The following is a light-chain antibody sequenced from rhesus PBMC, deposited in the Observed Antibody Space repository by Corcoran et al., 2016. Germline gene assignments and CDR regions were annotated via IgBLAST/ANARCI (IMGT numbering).Light chain of an antibody. V-gene: IGKV3-24*04. CDR3: QQSSNLFT. CDR2: GAS. J-gene: IGKJ3*01. Sequence: ETVVTQSPATLSLSPGERATLSCRASQSVGSYLAWYQQKPGQAPRHLIYGASSRATGCPDRCSGSGSGTDFTLTISSLEPEDVGVYYCQQSSNLFTFGPGTKLDIK. CDR1: QSVGSY.